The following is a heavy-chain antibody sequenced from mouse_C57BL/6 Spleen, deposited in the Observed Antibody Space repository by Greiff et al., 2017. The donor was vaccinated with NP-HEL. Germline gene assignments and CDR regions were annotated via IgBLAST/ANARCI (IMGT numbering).Heavy chain of an antibody. Sequence: QVQLQQSGAELMKPGASVKLSCKATGYTFTGYWIEWVKQRPGHGLEWIGEILPGSGSTNYNEKFKGKATFTADTSSNTAYMQLSSLTTEDSAIYYCVGLITTVVATDWFAYWGQGTLLTVSA. D-gene: IGHD1-1*01. J-gene: IGHJ3*01. V-gene: IGHV1-9*01. CDR1: GYTFTGYW. CDR2: ILPGSGST. CDR3: VGLITTVVATDWFAY.